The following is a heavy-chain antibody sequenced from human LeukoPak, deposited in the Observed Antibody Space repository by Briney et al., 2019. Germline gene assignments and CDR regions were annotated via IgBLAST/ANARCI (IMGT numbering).Heavy chain of an antibody. Sequence: GGSLRLSCAASGFTFSSYDMHWVRQATGKGLEWFSAIGTAGDTYYPGSVKGRFTISRENAKNSLYLQMNSLRAGDTAVYYCARGGSCSSTSCYGRDFDYWGQGTLVTVSS. CDR3: ARGGSCSSTSCYGRDFDY. CDR1: GFTFSSYD. J-gene: IGHJ4*02. D-gene: IGHD2-2*01. V-gene: IGHV3-13*01. CDR2: IGTAGDT.